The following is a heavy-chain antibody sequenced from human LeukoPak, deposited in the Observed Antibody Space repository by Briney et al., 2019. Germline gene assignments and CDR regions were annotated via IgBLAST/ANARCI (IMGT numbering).Heavy chain of an antibody. CDR1: GYSISSGAY. Sequence: PSETLSLTFAVSGYSISSGAYWGWIRQPPGKGLQWIGCIYHDGSTYYNPSLQSRVTISVDTSKNQFSLKLTSVTATDTAVYYCVRDPPDYWGQGTLVTVSS. V-gene: IGHV4-38-2*02. J-gene: IGHJ4*02. CDR3: VRDPPDY. CDR2: IYHDGST.